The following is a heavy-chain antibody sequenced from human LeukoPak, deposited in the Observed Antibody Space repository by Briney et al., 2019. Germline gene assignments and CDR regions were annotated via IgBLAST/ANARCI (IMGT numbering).Heavy chain of an antibody. CDR3: ARVPGIAAARTHFAY. CDR1: GYTFTSYG. Sequence: GASVNVSLKAWGYTFTSYGISWVRQAPGQGLEVMGWISAYSGNTNYAEKLQGRVTMTTDTSTSTAYMELRSLRSDDPAVYYCARVPGIAAARTHFAYWGQGTLVTVSS. CDR2: ISAYSGNT. V-gene: IGHV1-18*01. J-gene: IGHJ4*02. D-gene: IGHD6-13*01.